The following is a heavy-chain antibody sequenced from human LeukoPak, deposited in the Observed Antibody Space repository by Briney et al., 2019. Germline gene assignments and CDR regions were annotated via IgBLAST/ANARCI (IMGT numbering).Heavy chain of an antibody. D-gene: IGHD4-17*01. CDR2: INSDGSST. V-gene: IGHV3-74*01. CDR3: ARVSGDYWAIDY. Sequence: GRSLRLSCAASGFTFSNYWMHWVRQAPGKGLVWVSRINSDGSSTRYADSVKGRFTISRDNAKNTLYPQMNSLRAEDTAVYFCARVSGDYWAIDYWGQGTLVTVSS. CDR1: GFTFSNYW. J-gene: IGHJ4*02.